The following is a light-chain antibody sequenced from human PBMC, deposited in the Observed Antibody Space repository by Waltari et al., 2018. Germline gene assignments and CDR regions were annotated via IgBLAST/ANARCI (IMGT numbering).Light chain of an antibody. J-gene: IGLJ3*02. CDR1: SSDVGFSNF. CDR3: SSYTSSHTWV. CDR2: YVN. V-gene: IGLV2-14*03. Sequence: QSALTPPASVSGSPGQSITISCIGTSSDVGFSNFVSWYQQHPGEAPKLMIYYVNNRPSGVSSRFSGSKSGNTASLTISGLQAEDEADYYCSSYTSSHTWVFGGGTKVTVL.